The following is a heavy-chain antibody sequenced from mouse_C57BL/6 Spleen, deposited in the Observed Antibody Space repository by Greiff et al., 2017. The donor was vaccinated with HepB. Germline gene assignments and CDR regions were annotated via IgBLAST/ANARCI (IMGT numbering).Heavy chain of an antibody. CDR1: GYTFTSYG. V-gene: IGHV1-81*01. CDR3: ARNYGRSYETFAY. Sequence: QVQLQQSGAELARPGASVKLSCKASGYTFTSYGISWVKQRTGQGLEWIGEIYPRSGNTYYNEKFKGKATLTADKSSSTAYMELRSLTSEDSAVYFCARNYGRSYETFAYWGQGTLVTVSA. CDR2: IYPRSGNT. D-gene: IGHD1-1*01. J-gene: IGHJ3*01.